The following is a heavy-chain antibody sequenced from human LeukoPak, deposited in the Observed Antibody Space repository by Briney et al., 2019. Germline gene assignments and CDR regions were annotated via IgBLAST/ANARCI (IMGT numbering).Heavy chain of an antibody. CDR1: GFTFSDYY. J-gene: IGHJ4*02. D-gene: IGHD1-14*01. Sequence: GGSLRLSCAASGFTFSDYYMSWIRQAPGKGLEWVSVIYSGGSTYYADSVKGRFTISRHNSKNTLYLQMNSLRAEDTAVYYCARVRYLPGKDPIYWGQGTLVTVSS. V-gene: IGHV3-53*04. CDR3: ARVRYLPGKDPIY. CDR2: IYSGGST.